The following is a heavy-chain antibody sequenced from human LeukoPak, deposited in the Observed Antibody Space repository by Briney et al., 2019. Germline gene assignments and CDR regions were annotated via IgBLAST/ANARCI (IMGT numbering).Heavy chain of an antibody. CDR1: GGSISSYY. D-gene: IGHD6-19*01. Sequence: SETLSLTCTVSGGSISSYYWSWIRQPAGKGLEWIGRIYTSGSTYYNPSLKSRVTISVDTSKNQFSLKLSSVTAADTAVYYCARAGSGWYHYYYYYMDVWGKGTTVTVSS. J-gene: IGHJ6*03. CDR3: ARAGSGWYHYYYYYMDV. V-gene: IGHV4-4*07. CDR2: IYTSGST.